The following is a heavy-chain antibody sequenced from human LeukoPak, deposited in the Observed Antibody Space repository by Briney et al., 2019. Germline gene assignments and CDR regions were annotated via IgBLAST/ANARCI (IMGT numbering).Heavy chain of an antibody. CDR3: ATSLGHRSGPLDY. CDR2: IKEDGTEE. CDR1: GFTFSGYW. J-gene: IGHJ4*02. Sequence: PGGSLRLSCAASGFTFSGYWMSWVRQAPGKGLEWVANIKEDGTEEYYVDSVKGRFTISRDNAKKSLYLQMNNLRAEDTAVYYCATSLGHRSGPLDYWGQGTLVTVSS. V-gene: IGHV3-7*05. D-gene: IGHD3-16*01.